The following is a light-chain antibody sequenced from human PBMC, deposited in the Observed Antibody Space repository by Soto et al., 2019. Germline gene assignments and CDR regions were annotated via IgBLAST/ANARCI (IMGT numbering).Light chain of an antibody. CDR2: EVT. CDR3: SSCTTSSTLL. Sequence: QSALTQPASVSGSPGQSITISCTGTSRDVGGCNYVSWYQQYTAEAPKLMIYEVTNRPSGVSNRFSGSKSGNTASLTISGLQAEDEAEYFCSSCTTSSTLLFGGGTKLTVL. J-gene: IGLJ3*02. CDR1: SRDVGGCNY. V-gene: IGLV2-14*01.